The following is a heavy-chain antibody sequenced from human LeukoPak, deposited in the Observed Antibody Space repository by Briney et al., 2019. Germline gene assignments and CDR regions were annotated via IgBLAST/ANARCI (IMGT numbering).Heavy chain of an antibody. CDR1: GYTFTSYG. J-gene: IGHJ4*02. Sequence: ASVTVSCNASGYTFTSYGISWVRQAPGQGLEWMGWISAYSGNTDYAQRLQGRITMTTDTPTSTAYMELRSLRSDDTAVYYCARDLTSSWKYGEIDFWGQGTRVTVSS. D-gene: IGHD1-7*01. CDR2: ISAYSGNT. CDR3: ARDLTSSWKYGEIDF. V-gene: IGHV1-18*01.